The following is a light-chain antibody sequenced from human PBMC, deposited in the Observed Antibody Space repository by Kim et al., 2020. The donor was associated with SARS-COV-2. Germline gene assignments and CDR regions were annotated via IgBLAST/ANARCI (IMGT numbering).Light chain of an antibody. CDR1: CSRVGGYNY. CDR2: YVC. V-gene: IGLV2-14*03. J-gene: IGLJ2*01. CDR3: SSYTSSSTVV. Sequence: GQSFAVSSTGTCSRVGGYNYLSWYQQLPGKAPTLVIYYVCYRPSGVSNRFSGSKSGNTASLTISGLQAEDEADYFCSSYTSSSTVVFCGGTQLTVL.